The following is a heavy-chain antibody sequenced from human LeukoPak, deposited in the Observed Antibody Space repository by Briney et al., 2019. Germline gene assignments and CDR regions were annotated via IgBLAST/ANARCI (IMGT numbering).Heavy chain of an antibody. D-gene: IGHD4-17*01. J-gene: IGHJ4*02. CDR2: IYYSGST. V-gene: IGHV4-30-4*08. CDR1: GGSISSGDYY. Sequence: SETLSLTCTVSGGSISSGDYYWSWIRQPPGKGLEWIGYIYYSGSTYYNPSLKSRVTISVDTSKNQFSLKLSSVTAADTAVYYCARQYGDHTTYFDYWGQGTLVTDSS. CDR3: ARQYGDHTTYFDY.